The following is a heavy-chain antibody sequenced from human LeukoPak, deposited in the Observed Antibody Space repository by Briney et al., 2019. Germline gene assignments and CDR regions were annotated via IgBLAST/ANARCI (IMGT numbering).Heavy chain of an antibody. Sequence: SETLSLTCTVSGGSISSHYWSWIRQPPGKGLEWIGYIYYSGSTNYNPSLKSRVTISVDTSKNQFSLKPSSVTAADTAVYYCARSSGSYYHPETPSGWFDPWGQGTLVTVSS. D-gene: IGHD1-26*01. V-gene: IGHV4-59*11. CDR3: ARSSGSYYHPETPSGWFDP. CDR1: GGSISSHY. CDR2: IYYSGST. J-gene: IGHJ5*02.